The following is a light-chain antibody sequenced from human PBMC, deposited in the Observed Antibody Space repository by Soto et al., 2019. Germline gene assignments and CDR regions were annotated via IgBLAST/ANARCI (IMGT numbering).Light chain of an antibody. CDR3: CSYARSYNDV. Sequence: QSALTQPRSVSGSPGQSVTISCSGTSSDVGGYTYVSWYQQHPGKAPKLIIYDVTERPSGVPARFSDSKSGNTASLTISGLQAEDEADYYCCSYARSYNDVFGIGTKVTVL. CDR1: SSDVGGYTY. CDR2: DVT. V-gene: IGLV2-11*01. J-gene: IGLJ1*01.